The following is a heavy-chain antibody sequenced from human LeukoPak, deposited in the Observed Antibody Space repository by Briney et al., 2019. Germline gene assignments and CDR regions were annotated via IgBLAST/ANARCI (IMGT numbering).Heavy chain of an antibody. CDR3: ARGYSQWLVVSPYYMDV. D-gene: IGHD6-19*01. CDR1: GYSISSGYY. CDR2: VYHSGST. V-gene: IGHV4-38-2*01. Sequence: SETLSLTCAVSGYSISSGYYWGWIRQPPGKGLEWIGSVYHSGSTYYNPSLNSRVTISVDTSKNQFSLRLSSVTAADTAVYYCARGYSQWLVVSPYYMDVWGKGTTVTVSS. J-gene: IGHJ6*03.